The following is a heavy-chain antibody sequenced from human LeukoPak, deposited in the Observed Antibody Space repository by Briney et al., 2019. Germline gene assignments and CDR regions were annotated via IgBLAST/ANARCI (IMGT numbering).Heavy chain of an antibody. CDR3: ARVDLRYFDWLSTYYFDY. CDR2: IYYSGST. Sequence: KPSETLSLTCTVSGGSISSYYWSWIRQPPGKGLEWIGYIYYSGSTNYNPSLKSRVTISVDTSKNQFSLELSSVTAADTAVYYCARVDLRYFDWLSTYYFDYWGQGTLVTVSS. CDR1: GGSISSYY. V-gene: IGHV4-59*01. D-gene: IGHD3-9*01. J-gene: IGHJ4*02.